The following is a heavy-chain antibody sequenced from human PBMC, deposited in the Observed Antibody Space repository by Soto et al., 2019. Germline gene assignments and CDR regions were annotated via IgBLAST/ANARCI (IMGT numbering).Heavy chain of an antibody. J-gene: IGHJ6*02. V-gene: IGHV1-2*04. CDR2: INPNSGGT. CDR3: ARGRSYCTNGVCYSGYYYYGMDV. D-gene: IGHD2-8*01. Sequence: ASVKVACKASGYTFTGYYMHWVRQAPGQGLEWMGWINPNSGGTNYAQKFQGWVTMTRDTSISTAYMELSRLRSDDTAVYYCARGRSYCTNGVCYSGYYYYGMDVWGQGTTVTVS. CDR1: GYTFTGYY.